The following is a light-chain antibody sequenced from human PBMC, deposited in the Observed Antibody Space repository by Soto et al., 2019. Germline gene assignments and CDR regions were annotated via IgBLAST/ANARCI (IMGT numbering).Light chain of an antibody. Sequence: EIVLTQSPGTLSLSPGERASLSCRASQAVGGTYLAWYQHKPGQAPRLLIYGASNRAAGIPGRFGGSGSGTDFTLTISRLEPEDFAVYYCQQYGSSPQITFGQGTRLEIK. CDR1: QAVGGTY. CDR2: GAS. CDR3: QQYGSSPQIT. J-gene: IGKJ5*01. V-gene: IGKV3-20*01.